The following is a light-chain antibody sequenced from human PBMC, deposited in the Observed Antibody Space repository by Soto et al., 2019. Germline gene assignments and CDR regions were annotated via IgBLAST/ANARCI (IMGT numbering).Light chain of an antibody. CDR3: QQYHTYST. V-gene: IGKV1-5*03. CDR1: QSIDRC. J-gene: IGKJ2*01. Sequence: DIHMTQSPSTLSASVGDRVTITCRASQSIDRCLAWYQLKPGRAPKVLIQQVSNLQRGVPSRFSGSGAGKDVTLTISSLQPDDFAAYYCQQYHTYSTFGQGTKLEIK. CDR2: QVS.